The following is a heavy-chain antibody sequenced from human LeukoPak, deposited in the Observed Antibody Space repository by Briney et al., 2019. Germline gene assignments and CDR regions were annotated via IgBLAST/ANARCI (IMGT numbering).Heavy chain of an antibody. V-gene: IGHV1-69*01. J-gene: IGHJ6*03. CDR2: IIPIFGTA. D-gene: IGHD5-18*01. CDR1: RGTFNTYA. Sequence: SVKVSCKASRGTFNTYAISWVRQAPGQGLEWVGGIIPIFGTANYAQKFQGRVTITADESTSTAYMELSSLRSEDTAVYYCTRDGKYSYGNYYYYYYMYVWGKGTTVTASS. CDR3: TRDGKYSYGNYYYYYYMYV.